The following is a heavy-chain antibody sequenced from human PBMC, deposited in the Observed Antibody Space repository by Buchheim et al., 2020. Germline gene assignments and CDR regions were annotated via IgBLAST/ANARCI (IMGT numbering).Heavy chain of an antibody. J-gene: IGHJ4*02. CDR1: GGSFSGYY. CDR2: INHSGST. Sequence: QVQLQQWGAGLLKPSETLSLTCAVYGGSFSGYYWSWIRQPPGKGLEWIGEINHSGSTNYNPPLKSRVTISVDTSKNQFSLKLSSVTAADTAVYYCARVVGSGWKSFDYWGQGTL. CDR3: ARVVGSGWKSFDY. D-gene: IGHD6-19*01. V-gene: IGHV4-34*01.